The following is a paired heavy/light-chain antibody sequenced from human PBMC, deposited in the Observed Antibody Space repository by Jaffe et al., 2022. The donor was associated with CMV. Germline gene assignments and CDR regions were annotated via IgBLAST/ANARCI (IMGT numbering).Heavy chain of an antibody. D-gene: IGHD2-15*01. Sequence: EVHLLESGGGLVQPGGSLRLSCAASGFTFSRNAMSWVRQAPGKGLEWVSGISISGEYYADSVKGRFTISRDNSKNTLYLQMNSLRAEDTAIYYCAKDYCSGDSCAFFDYWGQGALVTVSS. CDR1: GFTFSRNA. CDR2: ISISGE. J-gene: IGHJ4*02. CDR3: AKDYCSGDSCAFFDY. V-gene: IGHV3-23*01.
Light chain of an antibody. CDR3: MQATQFPRT. Sequence: DIVMTQTPLSSPVTLGQPASISCRSSQSLVHSNGNTYLSWLQQRPGQPPRLLIYEISNRFSGVPDRFSGSGAGTDFTLQISRVEAEDVGVYYCMQATQFPRTFGQGTKLEIK. CDR2: EIS. CDR1: QSLVHSNGNTY. J-gene: IGKJ2*01. V-gene: IGKV2-24*01.